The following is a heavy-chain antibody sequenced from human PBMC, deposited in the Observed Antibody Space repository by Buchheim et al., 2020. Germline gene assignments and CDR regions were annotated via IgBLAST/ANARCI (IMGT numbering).Heavy chain of an antibody. CDR2: IDPSDSYT. D-gene: IGHD3-10*01. J-gene: IGHJ4*02. V-gene: IGHV5-10-1*01. CDR1: GYSFTSYW. Sequence: EVQLVQSGAEVKKPGESLRISCKGSGYSFTSYWISWVRQMPGKGLEWMGRIDPSDSYTNYSPSFQGHVTISADNSISTAYLQWSSLKASDTAMYYCATQFHNYYGSGSYYNPGYWGQGTL. CDR3: ATQFHNYYGSGSYYNPGY.